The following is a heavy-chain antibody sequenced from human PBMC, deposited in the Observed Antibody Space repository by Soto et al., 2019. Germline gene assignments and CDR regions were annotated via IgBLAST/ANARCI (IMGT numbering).Heavy chain of an antibody. CDR3: ARVRTVNYYGMDV. Sequence: EVQLVESGGGSVQPGGSLRLSCAASGFTFSNYWMSWVRQAPGKGLEWVTNIKQDGSEIYYVDSVKGRFTISRDNAKNSLFLQMNRLRAEDTAVYFCARVRTVNYYGMDVWGRGTTVTVSS. CDR2: IKQDGSEI. J-gene: IGHJ6*02. V-gene: IGHV3-7*05. CDR1: GFTFSNYW.